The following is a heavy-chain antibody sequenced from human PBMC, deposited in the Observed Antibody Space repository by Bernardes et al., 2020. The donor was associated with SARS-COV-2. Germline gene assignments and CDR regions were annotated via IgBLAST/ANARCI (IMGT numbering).Heavy chain of an antibody. Sequence: SETLSLTRTVSGGSISSGGYYWSWIRQHPGKGLEWIGYIYYSGSTYYNPSLKSRVTISVDTSKNQFSLKLSSVTAADTAVYYCGGGTNYKFDYWGQGIRVTVPS. D-gene: IGHD1-26*01. CDR2: IYYSGST. J-gene: IGHJ4*02. CDR1: GGSISSGGYY. V-gene: IGHV4-31*03. CDR3: GGGTNYKFDY.